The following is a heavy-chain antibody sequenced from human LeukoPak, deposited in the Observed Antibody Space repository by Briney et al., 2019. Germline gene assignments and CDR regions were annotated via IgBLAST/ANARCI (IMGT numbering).Heavy chain of an antibody. D-gene: IGHD3-22*01. CDR1: GGSISSYY. CDR3: ARDSYSSGYGY. CDR2: IYYSGST. Sequence: SETLSLTCTVSGGSISSYYWSWIRQPPGKGLEWIGYIYYSGSTNYNPSLKSRVTISVDTSKNQFSLKLSSVTAADTAVYYCARDSYSSGYGYWGQGTLVTVSS. V-gene: IGHV4-59*01. J-gene: IGHJ4*02.